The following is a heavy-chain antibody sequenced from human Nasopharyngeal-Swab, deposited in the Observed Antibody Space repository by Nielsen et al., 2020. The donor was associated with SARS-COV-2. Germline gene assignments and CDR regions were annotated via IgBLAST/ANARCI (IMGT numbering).Heavy chain of an antibody. CDR3: VRGGLGTGLEN. Sequence: GGSLRLSCAASGFTFSRYWMHWVRLPPGKGLEWVSQIDVDGRRTTYADSVKGRFTISSDNAKNTLYLQMNSLRAEDTAVYYCVRGGLGTGLENWGQGTLVTVSS. V-gene: IGHV3-74*01. CDR1: GFTFSRYW. J-gene: IGHJ4*02. CDR2: IDVDGRRT. D-gene: IGHD1-14*01.